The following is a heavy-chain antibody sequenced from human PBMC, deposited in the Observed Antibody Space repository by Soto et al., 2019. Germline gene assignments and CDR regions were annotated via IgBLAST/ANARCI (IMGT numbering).Heavy chain of an antibody. V-gene: IGHV3-23*01. CDR1: GFTFSSYA. CDR3: TTDCISTSCYLSYYYYYGMDV. Sequence: GGSLRLSCAASGFTFSSYAMSWVRQAPGKGLEWVSAISGSGGSTYYADSVKGRFTISRDNSKNTLYLQMNSLKTEDTAVYYCTTDCISTSCYLSYYYYYGMDVWGQGTTVTVSS. D-gene: IGHD2-2*01. CDR2: ISGSGGST. J-gene: IGHJ6*02.